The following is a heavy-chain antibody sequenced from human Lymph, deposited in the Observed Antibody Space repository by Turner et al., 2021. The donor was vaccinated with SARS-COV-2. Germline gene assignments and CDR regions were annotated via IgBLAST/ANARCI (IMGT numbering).Heavy chain of an antibody. V-gene: IGHV1-2*02. D-gene: IGHD3-22*01. CDR1: GYTFTGYY. CDR3: ARGGLYYYDSSAYYGDAFDF. CDR2: INPDSGGT. J-gene: IGHJ3*01. Sequence: QVQLVQSGAGGKEPGASVKVSCKASGYTFTGYYMHWVRQAPGQGLEWMGWINPDSGGTNYAQNFQDRVTMTRDTSISTAYMELSRLRSDDTAVYYCARGGLYYYDSSAYYGDAFDFWGQGTMVTVSS.